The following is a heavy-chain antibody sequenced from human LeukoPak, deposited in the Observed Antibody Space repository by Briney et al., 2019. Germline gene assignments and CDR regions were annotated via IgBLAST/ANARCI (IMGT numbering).Heavy chain of an antibody. Sequence: GGSLRLSCAASGFTFNSYAMSWVRQAPGKGLEWVSAISGSGGSTYYADSVKGRFTISRDNSKNTLYLQMNSLRAEDTAVYYCAKDDYDFWSGYSYWGQGTLVTVSS. CDR1: GFTFNSYA. CDR3: AKDDYDFWSGYSY. V-gene: IGHV3-23*01. J-gene: IGHJ4*02. CDR2: ISGSGGST. D-gene: IGHD3-3*01.